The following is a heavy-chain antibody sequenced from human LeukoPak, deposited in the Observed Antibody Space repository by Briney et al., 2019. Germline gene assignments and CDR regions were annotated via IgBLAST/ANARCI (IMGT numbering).Heavy chain of an antibody. V-gene: IGHV1-69*13. CDR3: ARVDTRGAIAAAGAGFDP. Sequence: SVKVSCKASGGTFSSYAISWVRQAPGQGLEWMGGIIPIFGTANYAQKFQGRVTITADESTSTAYMELSSLRSEDTAVYYCARVDTRGAIAAAGAGFDPWGQGTLVTVSS. CDR2: IIPIFGTA. CDR1: GGTFSSYA. D-gene: IGHD6-13*01. J-gene: IGHJ5*02.